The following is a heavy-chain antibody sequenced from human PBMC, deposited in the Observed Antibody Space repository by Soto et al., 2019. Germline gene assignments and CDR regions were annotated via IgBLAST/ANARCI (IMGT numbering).Heavy chain of an antibody. CDR1: GFTFSNYG. Sequence: GGSLRLSCGDSGFTFSNYGMHWVRQAPGKGLEWVAGISYDGSNKHYADSAEGRFTISRDNSKSTVYLQMNSLRAEDTAVYYCARGPRHGAFDIWGQGTMVTVSS. CDR3: ARGPRHGAFDI. V-gene: IGHV3-30*03. CDR2: ISYDGSNK. J-gene: IGHJ3*02.